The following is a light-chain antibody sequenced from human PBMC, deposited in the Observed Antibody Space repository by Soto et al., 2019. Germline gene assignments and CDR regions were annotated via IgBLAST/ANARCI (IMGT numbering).Light chain of an antibody. J-gene: IGLJ1*01. CDR3: SSYGGSNNYV. Sequence: QSALTQPPSAAGSPGQSVSISCTGTSSDVGGYNFVSWYQQHPGKAPKLMIYDVSKRPSGVPDRFSGSKSGNTASLTVSGLQAEDEADYYCSSYGGSNNYVFGSGTKLTVL. CDR2: DVS. V-gene: IGLV2-8*01. CDR1: SSDVGGYNF.